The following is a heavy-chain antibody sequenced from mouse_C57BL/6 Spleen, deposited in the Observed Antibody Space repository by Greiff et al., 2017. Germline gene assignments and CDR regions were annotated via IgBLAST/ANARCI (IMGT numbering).Heavy chain of an antibody. Sequence: QVQLQQPGAELVKPGASVKLSCKASGYTFTSYWMHWVKQRPGRGLEWIRRIDPNSGGTKYNEKFKSKATLTVDKPSSTAYMQLSSLTSEDSAVYYCARERIVGGYFDYWGQGTTLTVSS. J-gene: IGHJ2*01. CDR2: IDPNSGGT. CDR3: ARERIVGGYFDY. D-gene: IGHD2-12*01. V-gene: IGHV1-72*01. CDR1: GYTFTSYW.